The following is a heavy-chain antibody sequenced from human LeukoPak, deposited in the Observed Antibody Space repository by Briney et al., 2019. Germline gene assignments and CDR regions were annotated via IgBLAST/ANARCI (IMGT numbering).Heavy chain of an antibody. D-gene: IGHD3-10*01. CDR1: GFTFTSYS. V-gene: IGHV3-21*01. CDR2: IRFTGSYI. J-gene: IGHJ5*02. Sequence: GGSLRLSCAASGFTFTSYSMNWVRQAPGRGLEWVSSIRFTGSYIYYADSVKGRFTISRDTASNTMHLEMNNLRIEDTAVYYCMRDYMGWFDPWGQGSLVTVSS. CDR3: MRDYMGWFDP.